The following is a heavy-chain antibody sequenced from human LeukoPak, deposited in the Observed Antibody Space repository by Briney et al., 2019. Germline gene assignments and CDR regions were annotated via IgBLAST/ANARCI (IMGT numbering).Heavy chain of an antibody. Sequence: GASVKVSCKASGGTFSSCAISWVRQAPGQGLEWMGGIIPIFGTANYAQKFQGRVTITADKSTSTAYMELSSLRSEDTAVYYCARGTPPHYYGDLDYWGQGTLVTVSS. D-gene: IGHD4-17*01. CDR2: IIPIFGTA. CDR1: GGTFSSCA. CDR3: ARGTPPHYYGDLDY. J-gene: IGHJ4*02. V-gene: IGHV1-69*06.